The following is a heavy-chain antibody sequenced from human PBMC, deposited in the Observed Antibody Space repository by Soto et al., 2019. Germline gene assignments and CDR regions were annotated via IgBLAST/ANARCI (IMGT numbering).Heavy chain of an antibody. CDR3: AREPGIAVAGVGLRWFDP. CDR1: GDSVSSNSAA. D-gene: IGHD6-19*01. Sequence: SQTLSLTCAISGDSVSSNSAAWNWIRQSPSRGLEWLGRTYYRSKWYNDYAVSVKSRITINPDTSKNQFSLQLNSVTPEDTAVYYCAREPGIAVAGVGLRWFDPWGQGTLVTVSS. CDR2: TYYRSKWYN. J-gene: IGHJ5*02. V-gene: IGHV6-1*01.